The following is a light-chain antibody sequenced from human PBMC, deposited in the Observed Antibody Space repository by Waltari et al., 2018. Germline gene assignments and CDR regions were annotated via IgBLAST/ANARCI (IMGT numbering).Light chain of an antibody. V-gene: IGLV2-8*01. CDR1: SSDIGGSDY. Sequence: QSALTQPPSTSGSPGQSVTISCTGTSSDIGGSDYVSWYQQHPGKAPKRMIYEVNKRPSGVPDRFSASKSGNTASLTVAGLQAEDEADYYCSSYATSNSLLFGGGTKLTVL. J-gene: IGLJ2*01. CDR2: EVN. CDR3: SSYATSNSLL.